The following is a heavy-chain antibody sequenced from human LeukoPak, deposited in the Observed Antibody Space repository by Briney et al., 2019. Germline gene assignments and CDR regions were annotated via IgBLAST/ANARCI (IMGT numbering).Heavy chain of an antibody. CDR3: AREVYCGGVSCYRGDY. V-gene: IGHV4-39*02. D-gene: IGHD2-15*01. CDR2: SYYSGNT. CDR1: GGSISSSSYY. J-gene: IGHJ4*02. Sequence: SETLSLTCTVSGGSISSSSYYWGWILQPPRKGLEWIGSSYYSGNTYYNPSLKSRVTISVDTSKNQFSLKLSSVTAADTAVYYCAREVYCGGVSCYRGDYWGQGILVTVSS.